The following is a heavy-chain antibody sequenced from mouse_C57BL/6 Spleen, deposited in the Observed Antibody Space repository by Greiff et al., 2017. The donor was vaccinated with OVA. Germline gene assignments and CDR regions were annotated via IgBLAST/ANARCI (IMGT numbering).Heavy chain of an antibody. Sequence: ESGAELVRPGASVKLSCKASGYTFTDYYINWVKQRPGQGLEWIARIYPGSGNTYYNEKFKGKATLTAEKSSSTAYMQLSSLTSEDSAVYFCARSDWAFDYWGQGTTLTVSS. D-gene: IGHD4-1*01. CDR1: GYTFTDYY. CDR2: IYPGSGNT. V-gene: IGHV1-76*01. J-gene: IGHJ2*01. CDR3: ARSDWAFDY.